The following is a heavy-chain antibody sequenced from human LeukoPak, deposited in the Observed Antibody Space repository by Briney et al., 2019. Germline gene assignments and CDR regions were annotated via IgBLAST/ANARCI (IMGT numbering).Heavy chain of an antibody. D-gene: IGHD5-12*01. CDR2: ISGSGGST. CDR3: AKDQKWLRYRY. Sequence: GGSLRLSCAASGFTFSSYAMSWVRQAPGKGLEWVSAISGSGGSTYYADSVKGRFTISRDNSKNTLYLQMNSLRAEDTAVYYRAKDQKWLRYRYWGQGTLVTVSS. J-gene: IGHJ4*02. CDR1: GFTFSSYA. V-gene: IGHV3-23*01.